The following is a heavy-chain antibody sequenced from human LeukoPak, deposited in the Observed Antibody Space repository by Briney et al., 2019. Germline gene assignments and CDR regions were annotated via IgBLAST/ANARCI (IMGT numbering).Heavy chain of an antibody. CDR1: GFFVSSNY. V-gene: IGHV3-53*01. D-gene: IGHD3-10*01. Sequence: GGSLRLSCAASGFFVSSNYMNWVRQAPGKGLEWVSLIYSGGSTYYADSAKGRFTISRDNSKNTLYLQMNSLRAEDTAVYYCARDLRAEFAFDIWGQGTVVTVSS. CDR2: IYSGGST. CDR3: ARDLRAEFAFDI. J-gene: IGHJ3*02.